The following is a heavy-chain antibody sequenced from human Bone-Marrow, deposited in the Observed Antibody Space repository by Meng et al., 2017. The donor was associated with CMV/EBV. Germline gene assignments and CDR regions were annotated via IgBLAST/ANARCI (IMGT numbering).Heavy chain of an antibody. CDR3: ARQPQWLVDY. V-gene: IGHV4-39*01. Sequence: SETLSLTCTVSGGSISSSSYYWGWIRQPPGKGLEWIGSIYYSGSTYYNPSLKSRVTISVDTSKNQFSLKLSSVTAADTAVYYCARQPQWLVDYWGQGTLVTFYS. CDR1: GGSISSSSYY. D-gene: IGHD6-19*01. J-gene: IGHJ4*02. CDR2: IYYSGST.